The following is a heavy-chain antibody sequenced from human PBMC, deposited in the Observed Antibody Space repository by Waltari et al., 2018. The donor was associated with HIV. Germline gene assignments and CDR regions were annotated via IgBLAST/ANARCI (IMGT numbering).Heavy chain of an antibody. D-gene: IGHD3-10*01. CDR3: ARDGSMVRCHRVMDV. CDR2: IWCDGGNK. Sequence: QVQLVESGGGVVQPGRSLRLSCAASGFTFSSFGMHWARQAPGKGLGWVAVIWCDGGNKYDASSVKCRFTISRDNSKNTLYLQKNSLSAEDTAVYYCARDGSMVRCHRVMDVWGQGTTVTVSS. V-gene: IGHV3-33*01. J-gene: IGHJ6*02. CDR1: GFTFSSFG.